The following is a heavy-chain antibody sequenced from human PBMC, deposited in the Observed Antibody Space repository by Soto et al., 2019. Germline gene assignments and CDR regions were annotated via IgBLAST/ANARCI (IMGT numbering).Heavy chain of an antibody. J-gene: IGHJ4*02. D-gene: IGHD3-10*01. Sequence: GGSMRLSCAASGFTFSSNAMTWVRQAPGKGLEWISAITGSGGTTYYADSVKGRFTISRDNSKNTLYLQMNSLRAEDTAVYYCAKLWFGESSGDDWGQGTLVTVSS. CDR3: AKLWFGESSGDD. CDR2: ITGSGGTT. CDR1: GFTFSSNA. V-gene: IGHV3-23*01.